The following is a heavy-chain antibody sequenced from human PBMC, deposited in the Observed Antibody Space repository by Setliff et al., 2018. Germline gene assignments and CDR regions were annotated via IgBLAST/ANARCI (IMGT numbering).Heavy chain of an antibody. CDR1: EFTFRNYY. J-gene: IGHJ4*02. D-gene: IGHD2-2*01. CDR3: ARGGCSATSCPDY. Sequence: PGGSLRLSCAASEFTFRNYYMHWVRQAPGKGLMWVSYIKSGGSNTHYADSVEGRFTISRDNAKNTLYLQMNSLRAEDTAVYYCARGGCSATSCPDYWGQGILVTVSS. V-gene: IGHV3-74*01. CDR2: IKSGGSNT.